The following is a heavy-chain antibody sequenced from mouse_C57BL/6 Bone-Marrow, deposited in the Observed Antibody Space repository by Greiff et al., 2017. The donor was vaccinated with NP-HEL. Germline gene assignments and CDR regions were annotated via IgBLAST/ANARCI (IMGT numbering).Heavy chain of an antibody. J-gene: IGHJ3*01. V-gene: IGHV1-59*01. CDR3: ARVATLFTWFVY. D-gene: IGHD2-2*01. CDR1: GYTFTSYW. CDR2: IDPSDSYT. Sequence: QVQLQQPGAELVRPGTSVKLSCKASGYTFTSYWMHWVKQRPGQGLEWIGVIDPSDSYTNYNQKFKGKATLTVDTSSSTAYMHLSSLTSEDSAVSYCARVATLFTWFVYWGQGTLVTVSA.